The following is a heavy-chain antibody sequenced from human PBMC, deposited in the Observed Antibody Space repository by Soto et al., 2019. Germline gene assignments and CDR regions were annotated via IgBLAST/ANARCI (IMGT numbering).Heavy chain of an antibody. CDR2: INHSGST. V-gene: IGHV4-34*01. J-gene: IGHJ4*02. D-gene: IGHD2-15*01. Sequence: PSETLSLTCAVYGGAFSGYYWSWIRQPPGKGLEWIGEINHSGSTNYNPSLKSRVTISVDTSKNQFSLKLSSVTAADTAVYYCARSSRRYCSGGSCFSFDYWGQGTLVTVSS. CDR1: GGAFSGYY. CDR3: ARSSRRYCSGGSCFSFDY.